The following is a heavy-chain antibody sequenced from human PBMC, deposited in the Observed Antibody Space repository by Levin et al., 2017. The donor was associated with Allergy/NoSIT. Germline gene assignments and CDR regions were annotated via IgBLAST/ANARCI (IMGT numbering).Heavy chain of an antibody. CDR1: GLNFNSYG. J-gene: IGHJ4*02. Sequence: QAGGSLRLSCAVSGLNFNSYGMNWVRQARGKGLEWVALISSAGSDGYYADSVRGRFTISRDNSKSTLYLQMNSLRPDDTAVYYCAARVFDYWGQGTLVTVSS. V-gene: IGHV3-30*03. CDR2: ISSAGSDG. CDR3: AARVFDY.